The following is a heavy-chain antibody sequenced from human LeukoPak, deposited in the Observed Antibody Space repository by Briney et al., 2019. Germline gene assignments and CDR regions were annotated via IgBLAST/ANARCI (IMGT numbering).Heavy chain of an antibody. J-gene: IGHJ4*02. CDR3: ARAPEYGLYYFDY. Sequence: SETLSLTCTVSGGSISSGSYYWGWIRQPPGKGLEWIGNIYYSGSTYYNPSLKSRVSISVDTSKNQFSLKLTSVTAADTAVYYCARAPEYGLYYFDYWGQGTLVTVSS. CDR1: GGSISSGSYY. CDR2: IYYSGST. D-gene: IGHD1-14*01. V-gene: IGHV4-39*07.